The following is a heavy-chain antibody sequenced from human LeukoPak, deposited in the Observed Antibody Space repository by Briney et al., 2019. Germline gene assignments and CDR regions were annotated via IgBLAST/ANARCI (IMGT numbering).Heavy chain of an antibody. D-gene: IGHD2-15*01. Sequence: SETLSLTCAVYGESFSGYYWNWIRQPPGKGLEWIGEINHSGSTNYNPSLKSRVTISVDTSKNQFSLKLSSVTAADTAVYYCARLVVAATSYYYGMDVWGKGTTVTVSS. V-gene: IGHV4-34*01. J-gene: IGHJ6*04. CDR1: GESFSGYY. CDR3: ARLVVAATSYYYGMDV. CDR2: INHSGST.